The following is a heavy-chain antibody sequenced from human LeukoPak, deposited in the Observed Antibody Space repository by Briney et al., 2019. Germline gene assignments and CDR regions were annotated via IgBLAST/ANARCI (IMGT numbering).Heavy chain of an antibody. CDR3: ARVGQPTINDAFDI. Sequence: ASVKVSCKASGYTFTSYGISWVRQAPGQGLEWMGWVSAYNGNTNYAQKLQGRVTMTTDTSTSTAYMELRSLRSDDTAVYYCARVGQPTINDAFDIWGQGTMVTVSS. D-gene: IGHD3-9*01. J-gene: IGHJ3*02. CDR2: VSAYNGNT. V-gene: IGHV1-18*01. CDR1: GYTFTSYG.